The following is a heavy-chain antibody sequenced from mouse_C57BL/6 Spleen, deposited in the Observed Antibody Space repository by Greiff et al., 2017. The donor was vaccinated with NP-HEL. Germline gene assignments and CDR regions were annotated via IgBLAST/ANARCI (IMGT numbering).Heavy chain of an antibody. V-gene: IGHV1-52*01. J-gene: IGHJ1*03. CDR1: GYTFTSYW. D-gene: IGHD2-4*01. CDR2: IDPSDSET. CDR3: ARRDYDERYVDV. Sequence: QVQLQQPGAELVRPGSSVKLSCKASGYTFTSYWMHWVKQRPIQGLEWIGNIDPSDSETHYNQKFKDKATLTVDKSSSTAYMQLSSLTSEDSAVYYCARRDYDERYVDVWGTGTTVTVSS.